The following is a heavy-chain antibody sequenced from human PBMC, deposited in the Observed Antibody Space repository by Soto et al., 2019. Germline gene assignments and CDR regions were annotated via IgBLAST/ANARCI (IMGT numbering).Heavy chain of an antibody. V-gene: IGHV4-59*01. Sequence: SETLSLTCPVSGGSLTTYYWSWIRPPPGKGLECIGYFHYSASTNYNPSLKSRVTISVDTSKNQFSLKLSSVTAADTAVYYCARGSSGGNPNWFDPWGHGTLVTSPQ. CDR3: ARGSSGGNPNWFDP. J-gene: IGHJ5*02. CDR2: FHYSAST. CDR1: GGSLTTYY. D-gene: IGHD2-15*01.